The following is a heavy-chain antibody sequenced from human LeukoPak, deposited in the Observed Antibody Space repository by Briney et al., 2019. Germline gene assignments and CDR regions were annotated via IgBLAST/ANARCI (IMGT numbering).Heavy chain of an antibody. D-gene: IGHD2-8*01. CDR1: EFTFSSYS. Sequence: GGSLRLSCAASEFTFSSYSMNWVRQAPGKGLEWVSSISSSSSYVYYEDSVKGRFTISRDNAKNSLYPQMNIRRAEDTAVYYCGREGYCTNGVCDVDYWGQGTLVTVSS. J-gene: IGHJ4*02. V-gene: IGHV3-21*01. CDR2: ISSSSSYV. CDR3: GREGYCTNGVCDVDY.